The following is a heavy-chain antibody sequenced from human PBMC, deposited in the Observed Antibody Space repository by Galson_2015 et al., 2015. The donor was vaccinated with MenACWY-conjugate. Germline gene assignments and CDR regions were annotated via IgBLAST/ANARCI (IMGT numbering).Heavy chain of an antibody. J-gene: IGHJ4*02. V-gene: IGHV3-7*03. CDR2: IKEDGSVK. CDR3: VTSSAAAGSS. Sequence: SLRLSCAASGFTFTDFWMSWVRQAPGKGLEWVANIKEDGSVKYYLDSVRGRFTISRDNAKNSLYLQMNSLRADDTAVYYCVTSSAAAGSSWGQGTLVTVSS. D-gene: IGHD6-13*01. CDR1: GFTFTDFW.